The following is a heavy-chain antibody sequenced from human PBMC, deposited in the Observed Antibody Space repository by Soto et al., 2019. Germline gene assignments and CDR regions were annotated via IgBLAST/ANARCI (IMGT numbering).Heavy chain of an antibody. J-gene: IGHJ4*02. V-gene: IGHV3-7*03. CDR1: GFTFSSYW. CDR2: IKQDGSEK. D-gene: IGHD3-3*01. CDR3: ARSSAYYDFWSGYYTDY. Sequence: GSLRLSCAASGFTFSSYWMSWVRQAPGKGLEWVANIKQDGSEKYYVDSVKGRFTISRDNAKNSLYLQMNSLRAEDTAVYYCARSSAYYDFWSGYYTDYWGQGTLVTVSS.